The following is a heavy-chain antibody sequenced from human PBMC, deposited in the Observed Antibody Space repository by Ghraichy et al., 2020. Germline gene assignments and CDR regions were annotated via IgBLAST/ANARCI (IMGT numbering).Heavy chain of an antibody. J-gene: IGHJ5*02. CDR1: GFTFGSSW. D-gene: IGHD1-20*01. CDR3: ARNKWNQLGWFDP. V-gene: IGHV3-7*01. CDR2: IKQDGSEK. Sequence: GALRLSCAASGFTFGSSWMTWVRQAPGKGLEWVANIKQDGSEKYYVDSVKGRFTISRDNAKNSLFLQMNSLKVGDTAVYHCARNKWNQLGWFDPWGQGTLVTVSS.